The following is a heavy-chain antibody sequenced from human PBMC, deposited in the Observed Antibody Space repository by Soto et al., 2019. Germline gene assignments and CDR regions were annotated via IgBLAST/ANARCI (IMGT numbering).Heavy chain of an antibody. CDR2: MNPNSGNT. V-gene: IGHV1-8*01. Sequence: QEQRVQSGAEVKKPGASVKVSCKASGYTFTSYDITWVRQATGQGLEWMGWMNPNSGNTGYAQKFQGRVTMTRNTSIGTAYMELSSLRSEDTAVYYCATERWEDAFDIWGQGTMVTVSS. CDR1: GYTFTSYD. CDR3: ATERWEDAFDI. J-gene: IGHJ3*02. D-gene: IGHD1-26*01.